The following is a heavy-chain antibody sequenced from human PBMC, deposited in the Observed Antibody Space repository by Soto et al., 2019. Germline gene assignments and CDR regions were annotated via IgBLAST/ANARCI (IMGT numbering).Heavy chain of an antibody. CDR3: ASASRLEPDY. CDR1: GGTFSSYA. CDR2: IIPISGTA. J-gene: IGHJ4*02. V-gene: IGHV1-69*01. D-gene: IGHD3-10*01. Sequence: QVQLVQSGAEVKKPGSSVTVSCTASGGTFSSYAISWVRQAPGQGLEWMGGIIPISGTANYAQKFKGRVTITADESTSKSYMELCRRRCEDTAVYYGASASRLEPDYWRQGHVVPVSA.